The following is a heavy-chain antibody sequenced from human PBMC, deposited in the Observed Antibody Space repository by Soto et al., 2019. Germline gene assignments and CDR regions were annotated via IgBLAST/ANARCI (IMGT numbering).Heavy chain of an antibody. CDR1: GFTFSSYA. V-gene: IGHV3-23*01. J-gene: IGHJ4*02. CDR2: ISGSGGST. D-gene: IGHD6-19*01. CDR3: AKDLPALIAVAGSTGGYDY. Sequence: PGGSLRLSCAASGFTFSSYAMSWVRQSPGKGLEWVSAISGSGGSTYYADSVKGRFTISRDNSKNTLYLQMNSLRAEDTAVYYCAKDLPALIAVAGSTGGYDYWGQGTLVTVSS.